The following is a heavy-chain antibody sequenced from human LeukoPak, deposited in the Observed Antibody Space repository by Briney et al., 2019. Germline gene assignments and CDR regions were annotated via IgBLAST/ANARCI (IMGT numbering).Heavy chain of an antibody. CDR2: IHTSGST. D-gene: IGHD6-19*01. J-gene: IGHJ4*02. V-gene: IGHV4-4*07. CDR1: GGSISSYY. Sequence: SETLSLTCSVSGGSISSYYWSWIRQPAGKGLEWIGRIHTSGSTNYNPSLKSRVTMSGDTSKNLFSLRLTSVTAADTAIYYCARDEGSGWYAYWGQGTLVTVSS. CDR3: ARDEGSGWYAY.